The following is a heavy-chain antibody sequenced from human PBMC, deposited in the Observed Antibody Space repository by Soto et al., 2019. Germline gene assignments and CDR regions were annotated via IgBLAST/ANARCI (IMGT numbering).Heavy chain of an antibody. D-gene: IGHD6-19*01. CDR1: GFRFSIYS. CDR3: ARSVEGHFDY. Sequence: EVQLVESGGNLVQPGGSLRLSCAASGFRFSIYSMNWVRQAPGKGLEWSAYITSDTKTIKYADSVKGRFTISRDNGKNSVYLQMNSLRDEGTAVYYCARSVEGHFDYWGQGTVVTVSA. V-gene: IGHV3-48*02. CDR2: ITSDTKTI. J-gene: IGHJ4*02.